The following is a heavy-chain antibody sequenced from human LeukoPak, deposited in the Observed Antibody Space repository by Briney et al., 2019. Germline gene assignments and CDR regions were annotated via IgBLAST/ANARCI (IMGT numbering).Heavy chain of an antibody. CDR1: GFTFSSYE. Sequence: GGSLRLSCAASGFTFSSYEMNWVRQAPGKGLEWISYTNSGGSSIYYADSVKGRFTISRDNSKNTLYLQMNSLRAEDTAVYYCARDTQQLALYYYYGTDVWGQGTTVTVSS. V-gene: IGHV3-48*03. CDR2: TNSGGSSI. J-gene: IGHJ6*02. CDR3: ARDTQQLALYYYYGTDV. D-gene: IGHD6-13*01.